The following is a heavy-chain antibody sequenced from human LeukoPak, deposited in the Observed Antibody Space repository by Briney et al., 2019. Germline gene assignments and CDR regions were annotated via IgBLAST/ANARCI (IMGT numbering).Heavy chain of an antibody. CDR2: INPSGGST. CDR1: GYTFTSYY. D-gene: IGHD3-22*01. CDR3: AADRLYYDSSAPGLLYYYYGMDV. V-gene: IGHV1-46*01. J-gene: IGHJ6*02. Sequence: GASVKVSCKASGYTFTSYYMHWVRQAPGQGLEWMGIINPSGGSTSYAQKFQERVTITRDMSTSTAYMELSSLRSEDTAVYYCAADRLYYDSSAPGLLYYYYGMDVWGQGTTVTVSS.